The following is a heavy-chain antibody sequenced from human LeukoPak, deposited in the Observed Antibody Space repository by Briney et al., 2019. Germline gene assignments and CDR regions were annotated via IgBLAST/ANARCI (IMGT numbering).Heavy chain of an antibody. D-gene: IGHD2-8*01. CDR3: ASLPSTSSMLDALDI. V-gene: IGHV4-4*02. CDR1: GVSISSSNW. J-gene: IGHJ3*02. Sequence: SGTLSLICAVSGVSISSSNWWSWVRQPPGKGLEWIGEIYHSGSTNYNPSLKSRVTISVDKSKNQFSLKLSSVTAADTAVYYCASLPSTSSMLDALDIWGQGTMVTVSS. CDR2: IYHSGST.